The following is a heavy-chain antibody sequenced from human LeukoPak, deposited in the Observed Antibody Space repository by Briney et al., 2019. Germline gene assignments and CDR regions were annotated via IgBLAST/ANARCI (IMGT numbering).Heavy chain of an antibody. CDR1: GYTFTSYG. V-gene: IGHV1-18*01. Sequence: GASVKVSCKASGYTFTSYGISWVRQAPRQGLEWMGWISAYNGNTHYAQKLQGRVTMTTDTSTSTAYMELRSLRSDDTAVYYCAREIAAAEGSNWFDPWGQGTPVTVSS. J-gene: IGHJ5*02. CDR3: AREIAAAEGSNWFDP. D-gene: IGHD6-13*01. CDR2: ISAYNGNT.